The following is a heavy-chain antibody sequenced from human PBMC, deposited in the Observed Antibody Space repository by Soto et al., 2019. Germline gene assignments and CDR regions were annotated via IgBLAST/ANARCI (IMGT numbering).Heavy chain of an antibody. CDR2: IYYGGST. Sequence: RTVAGGGIKSSFGSCSRQRPWKGLEWSWYIYYGGSTNYIPTLKSRVTISVDTTKNQFSLKLSSVTAADTVVYYCARVWGYAFDYWGQGTMVTVSS. CDR1: GGGIKSSF. D-gene: IGHD3-16*01. CDR3: ARVWGYAFDY. V-gene: IGHV4-59*01. J-gene: IGHJ4*02.